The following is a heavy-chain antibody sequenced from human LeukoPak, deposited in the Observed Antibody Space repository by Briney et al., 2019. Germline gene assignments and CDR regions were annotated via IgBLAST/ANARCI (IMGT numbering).Heavy chain of an antibody. Sequence: PGGSLRLSCAASGFTFSSYSMNWVRQAPGEGLEWVSSISSSSSYIYYADSVKGRFTISRDNAKNSLYLQMNSLRAEDTAVYYCAGEGDSSGYYFIDYWGQGTLVTVSS. CDR3: AGEGDSSGYYFIDY. CDR1: GFTFSSYS. J-gene: IGHJ4*02. CDR2: ISSSSSYI. D-gene: IGHD3-22*01. V-gene: IGHV3-21*01.